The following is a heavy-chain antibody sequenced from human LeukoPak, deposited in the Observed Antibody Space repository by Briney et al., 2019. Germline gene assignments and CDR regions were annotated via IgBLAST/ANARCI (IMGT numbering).Heavy chain of an antibody. CDR2: IWYDGSNK. CDR1: GFTFSSYG. J-gene: IGHJ4*02. CDR3: AKDDSSGYYYSYFDY. Sequence: PGGSLRLSCAASGFTFSSYGMHWVRQAPGKGLEWVAVIWYDGSNKYYADSVKGRFTISRDNSKNTLYLQMNSLRAEDTAVYYCAKDDSSGYYYSYFDYWGQGTLVTVSS. D-gene: IGHD3-22*01. V-gene: IGHV3-33*06.